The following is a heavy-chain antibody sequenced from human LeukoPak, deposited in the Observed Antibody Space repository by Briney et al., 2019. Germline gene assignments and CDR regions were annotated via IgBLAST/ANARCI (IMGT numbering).Heavy chain of an antibody. V-gene: IGHV4-59*08. J-gene: IGHJ4*02. CDR1: GGSISSYY. D-gene: IGHD6-19*01. CDR2: IYYSGST. CDR3: ARQPPPYSSGLYYSDY. Sequence: SETLSLTCTVSGGSISSYYWSWIRQPPGKGLEWIGYIYYSGSTNYNPSLKSRVTISVDTSKNQFSLKLSSVTAADTAVYYCARQPPPYSSGLYYSDYWGQGTLVTVSS.